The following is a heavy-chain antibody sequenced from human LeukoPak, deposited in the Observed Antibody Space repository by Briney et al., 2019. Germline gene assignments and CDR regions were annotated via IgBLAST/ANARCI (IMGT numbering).Heavy chain of an antibody. V-gene: IGHV1-2*02. CDR1: GYTVTGYY. CDR2: INPNSGGT. D-gene: IGHD3-22*01. CDR3: ARESVQYYYDSSGYHKNNWFDP. J-gene: IGHJ5*02. Sequence: ASVKVSCKASGYTVTGYYMHCVRQAPGQGLEWLGWINPNSGGTNYAQKFQGRVTMTRDTSISTAYMELSRLRSDDTAVYYCARESVQYYYDSSGYHKNNWFDPWGQGTLVTVSS.